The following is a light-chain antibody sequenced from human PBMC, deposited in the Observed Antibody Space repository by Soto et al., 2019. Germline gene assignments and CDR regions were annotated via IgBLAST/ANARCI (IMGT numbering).Light chain of an antibody. CDR3: HQYGSAPFT. J-gene: IGKJ3*01. CDR1: QGVSANS. CDR2: GAF. V-gene: IGKV3-20*01. Sequence: EIVLTQSPGTLSLSPGDRATLSCRASQGVSANSLAWYQHKVGQAPRLLIYGAFSRATGIPDRFSGNGSETDFTLTISRLEPEDFAVYFCHQYGSAPFTFDPGTKVDIK.